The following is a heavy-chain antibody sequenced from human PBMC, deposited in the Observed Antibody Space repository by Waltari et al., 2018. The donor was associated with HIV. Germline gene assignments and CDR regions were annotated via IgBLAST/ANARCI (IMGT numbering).Heavy chain of an antibody. CDR3: AREEHTLTFDY. CDR1: GYTFTGSY. D-gene: IGHD1-1*01. J-gene: IGHJ4*02. Sequence: QVQLVQSGAEVKKPGASVKVSCKASGYTFTGSYIHWVRQVPGQGLEWMGRMNPNNGGTNYAQKFQGRVTMTRDTSINTAYMEVTRLTSGDTAVYYCAREEHTLTFDYWGRGTLITVSS. CDR2: MNPNNGGT. V-gene: IGHV1-2*06.